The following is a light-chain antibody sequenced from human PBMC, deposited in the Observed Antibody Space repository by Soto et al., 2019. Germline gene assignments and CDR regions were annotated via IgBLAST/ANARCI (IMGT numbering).Light chain of an antibody. CDR3: LQYHNLWA. CDR1: QNIYSN. Sequence: VITQSPATLSVSPGERATLSCRASQNIYSNVAWYQQRPGQAPRLLIYRESTRATGIPARFSGSGSGTEFTLTISSLQSDDFTVYSCLQYHNLWAFGQGTKVDI. V-gene: IGKV3-15*01. J-gene: IGKJ1*01. CDR2: RES.